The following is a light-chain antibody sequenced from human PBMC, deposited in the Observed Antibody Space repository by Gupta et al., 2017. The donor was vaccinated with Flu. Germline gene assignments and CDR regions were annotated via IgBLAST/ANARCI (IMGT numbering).Light chain of an antibody. CDR3: SSYTGSSTV. J-gene: IGLJ3*02. V-gene: IGLV2-14*01. CDR2: EVT. Sequence: QSALTQPASVPGSLGQSITISCTGTSSDVGGYNYVSWYQKHPDKAPKLIIYEVTNRPSGISNRFSGSKSGNPASLTISGLQAEDEGDYYCSSYTGSSTVFGGGTRLTVL. CDR1: SSDVGGYNY.